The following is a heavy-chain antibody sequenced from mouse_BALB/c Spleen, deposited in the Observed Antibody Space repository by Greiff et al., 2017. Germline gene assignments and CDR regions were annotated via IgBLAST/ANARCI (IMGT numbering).Heavy chain of an antibody. Sequence: EVQLVESGPSLVKPSQTLSLTCSVTGDSITSGYWNWIRKFPGNKLEYMGYISYSGSTYYNPSLKSRISITRDTSKNQYYLQLNSVTTEDTATYYCARRTYGRGYAMDYWGQGTSVTVSS. J-gene: IGHJ4*01. CDR2: ISYSGST. CDR1: GDSITSGY. D-gene: IGHD1-2*01. CDR3: ARRTYGRGYAMDY. V-gene: IGHV3-8*02.